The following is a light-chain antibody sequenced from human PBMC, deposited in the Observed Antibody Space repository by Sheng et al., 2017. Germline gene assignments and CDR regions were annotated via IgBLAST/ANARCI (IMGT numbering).Light chain of an antibody. CDR2: VTS. CDR1: QNVDKW. V-gene: IGKV1-5*03. J-gene: IGKJ2*01. Sequence: DIQMTQSPSTLSASVGDRVSINCRASQNVDKWLACINRNQGKPLKVLIYVTSTLISGVPSRFSGSGSGTDFTLTIDSLQPDDFATYYCQQYNGPKYTFGQGTRLE. CDR3: QQYNGPKYT.